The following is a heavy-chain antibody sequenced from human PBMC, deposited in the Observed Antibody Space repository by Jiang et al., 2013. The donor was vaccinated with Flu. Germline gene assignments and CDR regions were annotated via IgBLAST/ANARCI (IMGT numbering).Heavy chain of an antibody. D-gene: IGHD2-15*01. CDR1: GYTFTSYG. CDR2: ISAYNGNT. CDR3: AREYCSGGSCFGWFDP. J-gene: IGHJ5*02. Sequence: KKPGASVKVSCKASGYTFTSYGISWVRQAPGQGLEWMGWISAYNGNTNYAQKLQGRVTMTTDTSTSTAYMELSRLRSDDTAVYYCAREYCSGGSCFGWFDPWGQGTLVTVSS. V-gene: IGHV1-18*01.